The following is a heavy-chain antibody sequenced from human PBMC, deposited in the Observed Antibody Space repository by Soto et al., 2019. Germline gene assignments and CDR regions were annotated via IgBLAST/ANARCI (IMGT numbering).Heavy chain of an antibody. Sequence: LGLSCAAYGFTFNIYALHWVRQAPGKGLEWVAVISFDGTKKYYSDSVKGRFTISRDNLKNTLYLQMNNLRVEDAALYFCAREDDYGYRYINYGLDVWGQGTTVTVSS. D-gene: IGHD4-17*01. CDR1: GFTFNIYA. J-gene: IGHJ6*02. CDR2: ISFDGTKK. CDR3: AREDDYGYRYINYGLDV. V-gene: IGHV3-30-3*01.